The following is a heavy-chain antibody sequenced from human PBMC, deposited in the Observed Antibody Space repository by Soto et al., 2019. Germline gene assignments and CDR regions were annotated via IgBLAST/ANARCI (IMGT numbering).Heavy chain of an antibody. CDR1: GFTFSSYW. V-gene: IGHV3-7*01. CDR3: ARAMVRGVMTYYFDY. Sequence: GGSLRLSCAASGFTFSSYWMSWVRQAPGKGLEWVANIKQDGSEKYYVDSVKGRFTISRDNAKNSLYLQMNSLRAEDTAVYYCARAMVRGVMTYYFDYWGQGTLVTVSS. CDR2: IKQDGSEK. D-gene: IGHD3-10*01. J-gene: IGHJ4*02.